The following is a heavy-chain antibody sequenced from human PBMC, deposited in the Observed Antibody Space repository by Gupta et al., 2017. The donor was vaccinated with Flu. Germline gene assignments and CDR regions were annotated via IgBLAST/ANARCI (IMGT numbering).Heavy chain of an antibody. CDR2: ISYSGST. CDR3: ARLPDQRY. V-gene: IGHV4-39*01. Sequence: GDSISSSSHYWGWIRQPPGKGLEYIASISYSGSTYYNPSLKSRVTISVDTSKNQFSLKLSSVTAADTAVYYCARLPDQRYWGQGTLVTASS. J-gene: IGHJ4*02. CDR1: GDSISSSSHY. D-gene: IGHD5-18*01.